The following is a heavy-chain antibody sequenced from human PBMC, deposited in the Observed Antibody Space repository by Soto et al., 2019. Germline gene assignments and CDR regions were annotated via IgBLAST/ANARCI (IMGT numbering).Heavy chain of an antibody. CDR1: GYTFAGYY. Sequence: ASVKVSCKASGYTFAGYYMHWVRQAPGQGLEWMGWINPNSGGTNYAQKFQGRVTMTRDTSISTAYMELSRLRSDDTAVYYCAGSDQYYYDSSAPGAFDIWGQGTMVTVSS. D-gene: IGHD3-22*01. CDR2: INPNSGGT. V-gene: IGHV1-2*02. J-gene: IGHJ3*02. CDR3: AGSDQYYYDSSAPGAFDI.